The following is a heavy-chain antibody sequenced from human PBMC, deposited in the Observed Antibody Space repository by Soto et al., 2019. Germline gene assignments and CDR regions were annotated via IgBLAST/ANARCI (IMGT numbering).Heavy chain of an antibody. CDR3: AREPLRRRLGYSGYEYFDY. CDR1: GDSVSSNNAA. J-gene: IGHJ4*02. Sequence: PSQTLSLTCAISGDSVSSNNAAWNWIRQSPSRGLEWLGRTYYRSKWYNDYAVSVKSRITINPDTSKNQFSLQLNSVTPEDTAVYYCAREPLRRRLGYSGYEYFDYWGQGTLVTVSS. D-gene: IGHD5-12*01. V-gene: IGHV6-1*01. CDR2: TYYRSKWYN.